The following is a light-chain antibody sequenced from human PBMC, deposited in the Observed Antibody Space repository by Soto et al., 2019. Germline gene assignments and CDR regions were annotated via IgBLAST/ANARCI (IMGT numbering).Light chain of an antibody. Sequence: DIQMTQATSSLSASVGDRVTITCRARQDISTYLAWYQQKPGKVPKLLISAAYTLQSGVPPRFSGSGSGTDFTLTNSSLQPEDVATYYCQKYDNAPLTFGGGTKVEIK. CDR2: AAY. J-gene: IGKJ4*01. CDR1: QDISTY. V-gene: IGKV1-27*01. CDR3: QKYDNAPLT.